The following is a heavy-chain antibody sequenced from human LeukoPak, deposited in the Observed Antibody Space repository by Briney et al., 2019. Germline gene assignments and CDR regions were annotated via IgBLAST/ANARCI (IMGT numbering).Heavy chain of an antibody. V-gene: IGHV3-21*01. Sequence: GGSLRLSCAASGFSFSTYTMNWVRQAPGKGLEWVSSISFSSAYIYYADSVKGRFTISRDNARNSVYLQMNSLRAEDTAVYYCAKDLYRTITRCIDVLDIWGQGTVLTVSS. D-gene: IGHD3-10*01. J-gene: IGHJ3*02. CDR2: ISFSSAYI. CDR1: GFSFSTYT. CDR3: AKDLYRTITRCIDVLDI.